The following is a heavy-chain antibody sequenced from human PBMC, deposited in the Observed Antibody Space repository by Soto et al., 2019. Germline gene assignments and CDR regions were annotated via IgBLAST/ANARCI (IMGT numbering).Heavy chain of an antibody. V-gene: IGHV3-23*01. Sequence: GALRLSCAASGFTFSSYAMSWVRQAPGKGLEWVSAISGSGGSTYYVDSVKGRFTISRDNSKNTLYLQMNSLRAEDTAVYYCAKDHSSGWYMYAFDIWGQGTMVTVSS. CDR3: AKDHSSGWYMYAFDI. CDR2: ISGSGGST. CDR1: GFTFSSYA. D-gene: IGHD6-19*01. J-gene: IGHJ3*02.